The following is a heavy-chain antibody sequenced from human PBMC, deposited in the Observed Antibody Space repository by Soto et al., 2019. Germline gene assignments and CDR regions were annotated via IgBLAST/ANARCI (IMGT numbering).Heavy chain of an antibody. CDR2: IYSGGNT. CDR3: ATSYGHAWYTY. J-gene: IGHJ4*02. V-gene: IGHV4-39*02. Sequence: SETLSLTCTVSGSSSSSTTYYWGWIRQSPGKGLEWIGNIYSGGNTYYNPSLKSRVTISVDTSKSHLSLQLISVTAADTAVYYCATSYGHAWYTYWGQGTQVPVSS. D-gene: IGHD6-13*01. CDR1: GSSSSSTTYY.